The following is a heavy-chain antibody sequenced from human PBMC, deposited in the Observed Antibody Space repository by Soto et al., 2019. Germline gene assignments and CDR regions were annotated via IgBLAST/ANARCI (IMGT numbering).Heavy chain of an antibody. CDR3: AHRFDWYYFNY. CDR2: IYWDDDK. V-gene: IGHV2-5*08. D-gene: IGHD3-9*01. Sequence: TLSLTCTVSGGPFSRGGYYWSWIRQPPGKALEWLALIYWDDDKRYSPSLKSRLTITKDTSKNQVVLTMTNMDPVDTATYYCAHRFDWYYFNYWGQGSLVTVSS. J-gene: IGHJ4*02. CDR1: GGPFSRGGYY.